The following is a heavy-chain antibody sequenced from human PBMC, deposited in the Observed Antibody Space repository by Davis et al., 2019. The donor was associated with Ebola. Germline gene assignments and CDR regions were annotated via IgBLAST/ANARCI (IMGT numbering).Heavy chain of an antibody. J-gene: IGHJ4*02. D-gene: IGHD2-2*03. Sequence: PGGSLRLSCAASGFTFDDYAMHWVRQAPGKGLEWVSRISWHINNMDYADSVKGRFTISRDNAKNSLYLQMNSLRAEDTAVYYCAGVGSRDYFDYWGQGTQVTVSS. V-gene: IGHV3-9*01. CDR1: GFTFDDYA. CDR2: ISWHINNM. CDR3: AGVGSRDYFDY.